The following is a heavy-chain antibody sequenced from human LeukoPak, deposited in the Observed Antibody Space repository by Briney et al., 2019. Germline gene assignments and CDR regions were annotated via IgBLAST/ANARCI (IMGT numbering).Heavy chain of an antibody. J-gene: IGHJ4*02. Sequence: PSETLSLTCAVSGYSISSGYYWGWIRQPPGKGLEWIGSIYHSGSTYYNPSLKSRVTISVDTSKNQFSLKLSSVTAADTAVYYCARHLYDFWSKTVYYLDYWGQGTLVTVSS. V-gene: IGHV4-38-2*01. CDR3: ARHLYDFWSKTVYYLDY. D-gene: IGHD3-3*01. CDR2: IYHSGST. CDR1: GYSISSGYY.